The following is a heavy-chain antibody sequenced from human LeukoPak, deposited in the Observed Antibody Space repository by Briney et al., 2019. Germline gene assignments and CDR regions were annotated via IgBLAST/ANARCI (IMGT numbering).Heavy chain of an antibody. CDR1: GFSFSTYW. Sequence: GGSLRLSCAASGFSFSTYWMSWVRQAPGRGLEWVATMNEDRSLIYYVDSVKGRFTISRDNAKNSLYLQMNNLRAGDTAVYYCASFWNGYFDYWGRGTLVTVSS. CDR3: ASFWNGYFDY. J-gene: IGHJ4*02. D-gene: IGHD3-3*01. V-gene: IGHV3-7*01. CDR2: MNEDRSLI.